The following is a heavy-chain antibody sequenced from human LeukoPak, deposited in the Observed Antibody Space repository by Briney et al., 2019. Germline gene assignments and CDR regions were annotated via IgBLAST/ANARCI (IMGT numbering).Heavy chain of an antibody. CDR3: ARAVYDFWSGYYRNWFDP. CDR2: IVVGSGNT. V-gene: IGHV1-58*01. J-gene: IGHJ5*02. D-gene: IGHD3-3*01. CDR1: GFTFTSSA. Sequence: SVKVSCKASGFTFTSSAVQWVRQARGQRLEWIGWIVVGSGNTNYAQKFQERVTITRDMSTSTAYMELSSLRSEDTAVYYCARAVYDFWSGYYRNWFDPWGQGTLVTVSS.